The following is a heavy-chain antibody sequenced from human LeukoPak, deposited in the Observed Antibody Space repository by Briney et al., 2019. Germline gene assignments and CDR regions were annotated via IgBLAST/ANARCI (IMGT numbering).Heavy chain of an antibody. CDR2: ISWNSGSI. J-gene: IGHJ4*02. V-gene: IGHV3-9*03. CDR1: GFTFDDYA. D-gene: IGHD6-13*01. Sequence: GGSLRLXCAASGFTFDDYAMHWVRQAPGKGLEWVSGISWNSGSIGYADSVKGRFTISRDNAKNSLYLQMNSLRAEDMALYYCAKDFYSSSWYYFDYWGQGTLVTVSS. CDR3: AKDFYSSSWYYFDY.